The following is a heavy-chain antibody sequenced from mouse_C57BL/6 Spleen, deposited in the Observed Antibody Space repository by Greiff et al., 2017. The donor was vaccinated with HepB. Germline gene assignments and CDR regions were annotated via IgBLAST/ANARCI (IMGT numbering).Heavy chain of an antibody. V-gene: IGHV1-15*01. CDR1: GYTFTSYW. CDR3: TPITTVEGY. D-gene: IGHD1-1*01. Sequence: QVQLQQPGAELVKPGASVKLSCKASGYTFTSYWMHWVKQTPVHGLEWIGAIDPETGGTAYNQKFKGKALLTADKSSSTAYIELRSLTSEESAVYYCTPITTVEGYWGQGTTLTVSS. CDR2: IDPETGGT. J-gene: IGHJ2*01.